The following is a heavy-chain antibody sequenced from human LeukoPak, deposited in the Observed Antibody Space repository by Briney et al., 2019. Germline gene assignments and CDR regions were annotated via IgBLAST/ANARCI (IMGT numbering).Heavy chain of an antibody. CDR2: IYSGGST. Sequence: PGGSLRLSRAASGFTVSSNYMRGVRQAPGRGLAWVSGIYSGGSTYYADSVKGRFTISRDNSKNTLYLQMNSLRAEDTAVYYCARGIVLLWFGELPDAFDIWGQGTMVTVSS. CDR1: GFTVSSNY. CDR3: ARGIVLLWFGELPDAFDI. J-gene: IGHJ3*02. D-gene: IGHD3-10*01. V-gene: IGHV3-53*01.